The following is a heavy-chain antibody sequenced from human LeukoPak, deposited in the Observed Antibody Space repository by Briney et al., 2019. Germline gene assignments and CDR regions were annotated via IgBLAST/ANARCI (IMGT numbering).Heavy chain of an antibody. CDR2: INHSGST. D-gene: IGHD3-16*01. CDR3: ARGMITFGGVMPIDY. V-gene: IGHV4-34*01. Sequence: SETLSLTCAVYGGSFSGYYWSWIRQPPGKGLEWIGEINHSGSTNYNPSLKSRVTISVDTSKNQFSLKLSSVTAADTAVHYCARGMITFGGVMPIDYWGQGTLVTVSS. CDR1: GGSFSGYY. J-gene: IGHJ4*02.